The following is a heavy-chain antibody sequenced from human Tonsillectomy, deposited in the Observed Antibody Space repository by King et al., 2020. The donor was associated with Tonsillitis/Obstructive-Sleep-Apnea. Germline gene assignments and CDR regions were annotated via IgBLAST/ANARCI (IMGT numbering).Heavy chain of an antibody. Sequence: QLQESGPGLVKPSGTLSLTCVVSGGSISSNNWWSWIRQSPGKGLEWLGEVYHSGSTNYNPSLKSRVTISVDKSKNQFSLKLGSVIAADTAVYFCARQEASFTAGVAFDMWGPGTKVLVSS. CDR3: ARQEASFTAGVAFDM. CDR1: GGSISSNNW. J-gene: IGHJ3*02. CDR2: VYHSGST. V-gene: IGHV4-4*02. D-gene: IGHD2-21*02.